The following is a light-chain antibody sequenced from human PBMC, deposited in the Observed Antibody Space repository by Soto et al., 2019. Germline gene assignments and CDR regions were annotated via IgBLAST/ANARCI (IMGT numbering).Light chain of an antibody. V-gene: IGLV2-14*01. CDR1: SSDVGGYNY. CDR2: EVS. CDR3: SSYTSANTLV. Sequence: QSALTQPASVSGSPGQSITISCTGTSSDVGGYNYVSWYQQHPGKAPKLMIYEVSNRPSGISIRFFGSKSGNTASLTISGLQAEDEADYYCSSYTSANTLVFGGGTKVTVL. J-gene: IGLJ2*01.